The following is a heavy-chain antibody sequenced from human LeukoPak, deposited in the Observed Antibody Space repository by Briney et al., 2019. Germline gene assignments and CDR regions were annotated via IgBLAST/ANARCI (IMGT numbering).Heavy chain of an antibody. Sequence: GGSLRLSCAASGFTFSNAWMSWVRRAPGEGLEWVGRIKSKTDGGTTDYAAPVKGRFTISRDDSKKTLYLQMNSLKTEDTAVYYCTTADYGSGYGMDVWGQGTTVTVSS. CDR1: GFTFSNAW. V-gene: IGHV3-15*01. CDR3: TTADYGSGYGMDV. CDR2: IKSKTDGGTT. J-gene: IGHJ6*02. D-gene: IGHD3-10*01.